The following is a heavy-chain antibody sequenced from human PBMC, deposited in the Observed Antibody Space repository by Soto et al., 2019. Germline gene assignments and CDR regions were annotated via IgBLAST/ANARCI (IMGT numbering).Heavy chain of an antibody. V-gene: IGHV3-30*18. CDR1: GFTFSSYG. Sequence: QVQLVESGGGVVQPGRSLRLSCAASGFTFSSYGMHWVRQAPGKGLEWVAVISYDGSNKYYADSVKGRFTISRDNSKNTLYLQMNSLRAEDTAVYYCAKDPVLRYFDWLPTPLWFDPWGQGTLVTVSS. CDR3: AKDPVLRYFDWLPTPLWFDP. D-gene: IGHD3-9*01. CDR2: ISYDGSNK. J-gene: IGHJ5*02.